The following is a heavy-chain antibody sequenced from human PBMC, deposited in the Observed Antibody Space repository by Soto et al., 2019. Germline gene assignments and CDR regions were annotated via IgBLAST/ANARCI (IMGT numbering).Heavy chain of an antibody. J-gene: IGHJ6*02. CDR3: ARDRRVYDFWSGYSYYYYGMDV. CDR2: IIPIFGTA. V-gene: IGHV1-69*13. Sequence: SVKVSCKASGGTFSSYAISWVRQAPGQGLEWMGGIIPIFGTANYAQKFQGRVTITADESTSTAYMELSSLRSEDTAVYYCARDRRVYDFWSGYSYYYYGMDVWGQGTTVTVSS. D-gene: IGHD3-3*01. CDR1: GGTFSSYA.